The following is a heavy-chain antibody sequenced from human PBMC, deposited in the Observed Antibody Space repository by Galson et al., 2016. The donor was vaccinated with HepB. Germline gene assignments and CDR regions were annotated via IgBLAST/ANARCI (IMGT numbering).Heavy chain of an antibody. CDR1: GYSFTSYW. V-gene: IGHV5-10-1*01. J-gene: IGHJ6*02. D-gene: IGHD1-1*01. CDR2: IEPTDSNT. Sequence: QSGAEVKKPGESLRLSCKASGYSFTSYWIHWVRQMPGKGLEWMGAIEPTDSNTNYSPSFQGHVTLSADKSVNTAYLQWSNLKASDTATYYCARAYNWDDEDSGLDVWCQGTSVTVSS. CDR3: ARAYNWDDEDSGLDV.